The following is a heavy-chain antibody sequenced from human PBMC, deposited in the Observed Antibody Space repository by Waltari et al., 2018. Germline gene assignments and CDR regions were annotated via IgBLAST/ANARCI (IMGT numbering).Heavy chain of an antibody. CDR2: IYSSGGT. CDR3: ARVRYSGNYYYFDS. D-gene: IGHD1-26*01. V-gene: IGHV4-59*01. J-gene: IGHJ4*02. Sequence: QVQLQESGPGLVKPSETLSLTCTVSGVSISSLYWSWIRQPPGKGLEWIGNIYSSGGTYYTPSLQSRVTISVDTSKSHVSLTLTSVTAADTAVYYCARVRYSGNYYYFDSWGRGTLVTVSS. CDR1: GVSISSLY.